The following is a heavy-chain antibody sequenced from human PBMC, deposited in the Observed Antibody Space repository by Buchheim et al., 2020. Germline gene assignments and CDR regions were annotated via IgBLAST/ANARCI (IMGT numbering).Heavy chain of an antibody. Sequence: QVQLQESGPGLVKPSQTLSLTCTVSGGSISSGSYFWSWIRQPAGKGLEWIGRISSGGSTNYNASLTSRVIISADTPTNQFSLILTSVTAADTAVYYCAKTGGTYYYGLDVWGQGT. CDR3: AKTGGTYYYGLDV. V-gene: IGHV4-61*02. CDR2: ISSGGST. CDR1: GGSISSGSYF. D-gene: IGHD3-16*01. J-gene: IGHJ6*02.